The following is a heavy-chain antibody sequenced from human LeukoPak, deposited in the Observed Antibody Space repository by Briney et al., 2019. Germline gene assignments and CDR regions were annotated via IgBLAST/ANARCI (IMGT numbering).Heavy chain of an antibody. D-gene: IGHD3-22*01. V-gene: IGHV4-31*11. CDR1: GGSISSGGYY. CDR2: IYYSGST. CDR3: ARGPYYYDSSGYYRGPWDY. Sequence: PSETLSLTCAVSGGSISSGGYYWSWIRQHPGKGLEWIGYIYYSGSTYYNPSLKSRVTISVDTSKNQFSLKLSSVTAADTAVYYCARGPYYYDSSGYYRGPWDYWGQGTLVTVSS. J-gene: IGHJ4*02.